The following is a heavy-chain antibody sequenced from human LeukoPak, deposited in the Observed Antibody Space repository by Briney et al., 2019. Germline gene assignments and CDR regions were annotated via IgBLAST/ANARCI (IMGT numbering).Heavy chain of an antibody. CDR1: GFTFSSYA. V-gene: IGHV3-23*01. J-gene: IGHJ4*02. D-gene: IGHD6-19*01. CDR2: ISGSGGST. Sequence: GGSLRLSCAASGFTFSSYAMSWVRQAPGEGLEWVSAISGSGGSTYYADSVKGRFTISRDNSKNTLYLQMNSLRAEDTAVYYYAKRYSSGWYAVDYWGQGTLVTVSS. CDR3: AKRYSSGWYAVDY.